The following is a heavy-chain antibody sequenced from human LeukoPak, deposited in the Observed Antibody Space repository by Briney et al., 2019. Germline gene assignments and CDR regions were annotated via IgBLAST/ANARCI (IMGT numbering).Heavy chain of an antibody. J-gene: IGHJ6*02. D-gene: IGHD3-9*01. CDR1: GFTFSSYG. Sequence: GGSLRLSCAASGFTFSSYGMHWVRQAPGKGLEWVSSISSSSSYIYYADSVKGRFTISRDNAKNSLYLQMNSLRAEDTAVYYCARDRYDILTELYYYYGMDVWGQGTTVTVSS. CDR3: ARDRYDILTELYYYYGMDV. V-gene: IGHV3-21*01. CDR2: ISSSSSYI.